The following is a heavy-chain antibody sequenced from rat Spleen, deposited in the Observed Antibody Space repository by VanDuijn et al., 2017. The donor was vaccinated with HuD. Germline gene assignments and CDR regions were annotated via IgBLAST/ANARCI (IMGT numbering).Heavy chain of an antibody. CDR3: ATDTFYDGTYYPGGFDY. Sequence: EVQLVESGGGLVQPGRSLKLSCAASGFTFSDYYMAWVRQAPKKGLEWVASISYEGSSTDYRDSVKGRFTISRDNAKSTLYLQLDSLRSEDTATYYCATDTFYDGTYYPGGFDYWGQGVMVTVSS. CDR1: GFTFSDYY. V-gene: IGHV5-20*01. CDR2: ISYEGSST. J-gene: IGHJ2*01. D-gene: IGHD1-12*02.